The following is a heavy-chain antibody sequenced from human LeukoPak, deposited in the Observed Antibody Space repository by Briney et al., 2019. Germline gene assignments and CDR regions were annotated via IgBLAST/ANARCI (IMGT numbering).Heavy chain of an antibody. CDR3: AKDAIRGDGYWEFDY. J-gene: IGHJ4*02. D-gene: IGHD5-24*01. V-gene: IGHV3-23*01. CDR1: GFTFSNYA. Sequence: GGSLGLSCAASGFTFSNYAMTWVRQAPGKGLEWVSGILQSGDTTYYADSVKGRFTISRDNSQNTLYLQMNSLRVEDTAVYYCAKDAIRGDGYWEFDYWGQGTLVTVSS. CDR2: ILQSGDTT.